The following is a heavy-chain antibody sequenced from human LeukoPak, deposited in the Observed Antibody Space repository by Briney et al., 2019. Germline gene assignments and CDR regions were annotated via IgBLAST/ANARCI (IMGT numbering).Heavy chain of an antibody. CDR1: GGSISSYY. V-gene: IGHV4-59*01. CDR3: ARGVALIVGAYYYYYGMDV. CDR2: IYYSGST. D-gene: IGHD1-26*01. J-gene: IGHJ6*02. Sequence: SETLAPTCTVSGGSISSYYWSWIRQPPGKGLEWIGYIYYSGSTNYNPSLKSRVTISVDTSKNQFSLKLSSVTAADTAVYYCARGVALIVGAYYYYYGMDVWGQGTTVTVSS.